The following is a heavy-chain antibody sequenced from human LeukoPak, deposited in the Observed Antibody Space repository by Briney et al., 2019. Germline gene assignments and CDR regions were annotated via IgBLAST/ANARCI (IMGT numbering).Heavy chain of an antibody. Sequence: SETLSLTCAVYGGSFSGYYWSWIRQPPGKGLEWIGEINHSGSTNYNPSLKSRVTISVDTSKNQFSLKLSSVTAADTAVYYCARWGGLEIRYFDWLLYSDWFDPWGQGTLVTVSS. CDR1: GGSFSGYY. CDR3: ARWGGLEIRYFDWLLYSDWFDP. D-gene: IGHD3-9*01. J-gene: IGHJ5*02. V-gene: IGHV4-34*01. CDR2: INHSGST.